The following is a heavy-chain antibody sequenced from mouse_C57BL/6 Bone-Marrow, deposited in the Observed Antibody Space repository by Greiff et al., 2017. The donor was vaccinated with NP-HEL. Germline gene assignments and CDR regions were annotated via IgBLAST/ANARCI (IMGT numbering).Heavy chain of an antibody. CDR1: GFTFSSYA. D-gene: IGHD2-5*01. CDR2: ISDGGSYT. Sequence: VQLKESGGGLVKPGGSLKLSCAASGFTFSSYAMSWVRQTPEKRLEWVATISDGGSYTYYPDNVKGRFTISRDNAKNNLYLQMSHLKSEDTAMYYCAGSNYYFDYWGQGTTLTVSS. CDR3: AGSNYYFDY. V-gene: IGHV5-4*01. J-gene: IGHJ2*01.